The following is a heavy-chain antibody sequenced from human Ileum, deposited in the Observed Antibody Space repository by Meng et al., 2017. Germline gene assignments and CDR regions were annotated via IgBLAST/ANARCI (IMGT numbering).Heavy chain of an antibody. CDR3: ASHLYGDYSRGFD. CDR1: GCSISTNKW. CDR2: IYHSGTT. V-gene: IGHV4-4*02. Sequence: SETLSLTCAVSGCSISTNKWWSWLRQPPGKGLEWIGEIYHSGTTSYNPSLESRVTTSVDKSKNQFSLELTSVAAADTAIYYCASHLYGDYSRGFDWGQGILVTVSS. D-gene: IGHD4-17*01. J-gene: IGHJ4*02.